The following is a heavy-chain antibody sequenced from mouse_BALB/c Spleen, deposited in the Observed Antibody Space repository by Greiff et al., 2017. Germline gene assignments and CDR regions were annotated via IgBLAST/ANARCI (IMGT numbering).Heavy chain of an antibody. CDR2: ISSGGSYN. Sequence: EVKLVESGGGLVKPGGSLKLSCAASGFTFSSYTMSWVRQTPEKRLEWVATISSGGSYNYNPDSVKGRLPIFKDNAKNTLYLQMSSLKSEDTAMYYCTREYGNYEGWFAYWGQGTLVTVSA. J-gene: IGHJ3*01. CDR1: GFTFSSYT. V-gene: IGHV5-6-4*01. CDR3: TREYGNYEGWFAY. D-gene: IGHD2-10*02.